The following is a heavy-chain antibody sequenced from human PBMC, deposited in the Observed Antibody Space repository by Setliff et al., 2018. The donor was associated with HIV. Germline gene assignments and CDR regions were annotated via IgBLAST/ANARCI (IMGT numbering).Heavy chain of an antibody. J-gene: IGHJ4*02. Sequence: SETLSLTCIVSGGSISSGTSYWSWIRQPAEKGLEWIGRIYTSGSTNYNPSLKSRVSISVDTSKNRFSLKLSSVTAADTAVYYCARETYDYVWGTYRYRPRHFDYWGQGTLVTVSS. V-gene: IGHV4-61*02. CDR1: GGSISSGTSY. CDR3: ARETYDYVWGTYRYRPRHFDY. D-gene: IGHD3-16*02. CDR2: IYTSGST.